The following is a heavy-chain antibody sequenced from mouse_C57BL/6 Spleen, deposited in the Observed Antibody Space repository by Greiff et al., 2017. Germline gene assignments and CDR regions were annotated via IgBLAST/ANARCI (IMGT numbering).Heavy chain of an antibody. J-gene: IGHJ3*01. CDR1: GYAFSSYW. D-gene: IGHD1-1*01. Sequence: QVQLQQSGAELVKPGASVKISCKASGYAFSSYWMNWVKQRPGKGLEWIGQIYPADGDTNYNGKFKGKATLTAAKSSSTAYMQLSSLTSEDSAVYFGAREGGCSSFSPWFAYWGQGTLVTVSA. V-gene: IGHV1-80*01. CDR3: AREGGCSSFSPWFAY. CDR2: IYPADGDT.